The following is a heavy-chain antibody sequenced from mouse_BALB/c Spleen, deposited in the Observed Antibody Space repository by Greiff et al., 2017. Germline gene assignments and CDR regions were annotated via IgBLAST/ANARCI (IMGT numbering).Heavy chain of an antibody. CDR1: GFTFSSYW. CDR2: IRLKSDNYAT. Sequence: LQQSGGGLVQPGGSMKLSCVASGFTFSSYWMSWVRQSPEKGLEWVAEIRLKSDNYATHYAESVKGKFTISRDDSKSRLYLQMNSLRAEDTGIYYCAYYRYDGGDWYFDVWGAGTTVTVSS. CDR3: AYYRYDGGDWYFDV. J-gene: IGHJ1*01. D-gene: IGHD2-14*01. V-gene: IGHV6-6*02.